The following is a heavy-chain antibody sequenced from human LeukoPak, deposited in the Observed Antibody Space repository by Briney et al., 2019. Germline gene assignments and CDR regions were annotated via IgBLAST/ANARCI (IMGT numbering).Heavy chain of an antibody. V-gene: IGHV3-66*01. CDR3: ASPFGANAFDI. CDR2: IYSGGSP. Sequence: GGSLRLSCAASGFTVSSNYMSWVRQAPGKGLEWVSLIYSGGSPSYADSVKGRFTISRDKSKNTLYLQMNSLRAEDTAVYYCASPFGANAFDIWGQGTMVIVSS. CDR1: GFTVSSNY. J-gene: IGHJ3*02. D-gene: IGHD3-10*01.